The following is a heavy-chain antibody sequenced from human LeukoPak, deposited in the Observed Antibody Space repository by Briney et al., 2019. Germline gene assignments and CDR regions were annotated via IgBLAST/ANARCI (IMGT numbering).Heavy chain of an antibody. CDR2: INPNSGGT. J-gene: IGHJ3*02. CDR3: ANKFQFLDAFDI. CDR1: GYTFTGYY. V-gene: IGHV1-2*02. D-gene: IGHD3-3*01. Sequence: ASVKVSCEASGYTFTGYYMHWLRQAPGQGLEWMGWINPNSGGTNYAQKFQGRVTMTRDTSISTAYMELSRLRFDDTAVYYCANKFQFLDAFDIWGQGTMVTVSS.